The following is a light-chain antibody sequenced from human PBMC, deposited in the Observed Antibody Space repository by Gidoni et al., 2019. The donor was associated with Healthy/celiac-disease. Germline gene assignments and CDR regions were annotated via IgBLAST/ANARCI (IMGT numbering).Light chain of an antibody. V-gene: IGKV1-9*01. CDR3: QQANSHLALT. Sequence: DIQLTQSPSFLSASVGDRVTITCRASQDIGSHIAWYQQKPGKAPKLLIYYAFILQSGVPSRFSGSGSGTEFSLTISRLQPGDFATYYCQQANSHLALTFGGGTKVDI. CDR2: YAF. CDR1: QDIGSH. J-gene: IGKJ4*01.